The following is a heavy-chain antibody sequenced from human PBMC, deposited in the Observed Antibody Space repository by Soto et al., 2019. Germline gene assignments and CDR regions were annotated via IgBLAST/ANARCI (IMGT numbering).Heavy chain of an antibody. V-gene: IGHV4-38-2*02. CDR2: TYYGGTT. D-gene: IGHD1-26*01. J-gene: IGHJ5*02. CDR3: ARDGSVGTGWFDP. Sequence: SETLSLTCGGSGYSISSGYFWAWIRQHPGKGLEWIGSTYYGGTTYYNPSLKSRVIMSVDLSKNQFSLRLSSVTAADTAVYYCARDGSVGTGWFDPWAQGTLVTVSS. CDR1: GYSISSGYF.